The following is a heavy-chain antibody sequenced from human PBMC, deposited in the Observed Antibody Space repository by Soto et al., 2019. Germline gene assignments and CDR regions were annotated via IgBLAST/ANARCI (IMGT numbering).Heavy chain of an antibody. V-gene: IGHV3-9*01. J-gene: IGHJ6*02. Sequence: PGGSLRLSCAASGFTFDDYAMHWVRQAPGKGPEWVSGISWNSGSIGYADSVKGRFTISRDNAKNSLYLQMNSLRAEDTALYYCAKEYSRHYGMDVWGQGTTVTVSS. D-gene: IGHD6-13*01. CDR2: ISWNSGSI. CDR1: GFTFDDYA. CDR3: AKEYSRHYGMDV.